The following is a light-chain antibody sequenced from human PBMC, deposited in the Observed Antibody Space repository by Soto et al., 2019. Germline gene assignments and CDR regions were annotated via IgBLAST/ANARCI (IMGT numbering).Light chain of an antibody. CDR2: GPS. Sequence: EIVLTQSPGTLSLSPGDRATLTCRASKTISSMFFGWYQQKPGQAPRLLIYGPSTRATDIPDRFSGSGSGSEFTLTISRLEPEDSAVYYCQQYGSSPWTFGQGTRVEVK. CDR3: QQYGSSPWT. V-gene: IGKV3-20*01. J-gene: IGKJ1*01. CDR1: KTISSMF.